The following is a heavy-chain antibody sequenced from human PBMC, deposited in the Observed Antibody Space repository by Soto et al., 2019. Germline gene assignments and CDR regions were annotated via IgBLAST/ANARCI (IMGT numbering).Heavy chain of an antibody. V-gene: IGHV1-46*01. CDR3: ARADYYDSSGFYYDC. CDR1: GYIFTNHY. D-gene: IGHD3-22*01. CDR2: INPSGGST. Sequence: QVQLVQSVAEVKKPGASVKVSCKASGYIFTNHYIHWVRQAPGQGLEWMGIINPSGGSTNYLQKFQGRITMTRDTSTSTVYMELSSLRSEDTAVYFCARADYYDSSGFYYDCWGQGSLVTVSS. J-gene: IGHJ4*02.